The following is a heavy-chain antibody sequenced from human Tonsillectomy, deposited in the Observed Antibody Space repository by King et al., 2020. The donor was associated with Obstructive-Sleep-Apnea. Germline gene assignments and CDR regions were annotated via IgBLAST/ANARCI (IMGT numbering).Heavy chain of an antibody. J-gene: IGHJ4*02. CDR2: ISADNGNT. V-gene: IGHV1-18*01. D-gene: IGHD2-15*01. CDR3: VAVVAATGIWD. Sequence: QLVQSGAEVKKPGASVKVSCKASGYTFTSFGITWVRQAPGQGLQWMGRISADNGNTNYAQKLQGRLTMTRDTSTSTAYMELRSLRSDDTAVYYCVAVVAATGIWDWGQGTLVSVSS. CDR1: GYTFTSFG.